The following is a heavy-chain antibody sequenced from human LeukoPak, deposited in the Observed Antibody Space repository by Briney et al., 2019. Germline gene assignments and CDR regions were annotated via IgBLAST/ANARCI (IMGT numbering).Heavy chain of an antibody. J-gene: IGHJ4*02. CDR1: GFTFSSYS. D-gene: IGHD6-13*01. CDR3: ARGRIAAAGTFDY. V-gene: IGHV3-21*01. Sequence: PGGSLRLSCAASGFTFSSYSMNWVRQAPGKGLEWVSSISSSSYIYYADSVKGRFTISRDNAKNSLYLQMNSLRAEDTAVYYCARGRIAAAGTFDYWGQGTLVTVSS. CDR2: ISSSSYI.